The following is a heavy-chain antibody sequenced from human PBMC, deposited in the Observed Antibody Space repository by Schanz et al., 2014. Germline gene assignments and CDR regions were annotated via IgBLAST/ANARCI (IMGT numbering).Heavy chain of an antibody. D-gene: IGHD6-13*01. V-gene: IGHV3-74*02. CDR2: INGDGSRT. CDR3: AKSQGSSFDS. CDR1: GFTFSNYW. Sequence: DVHLLESGGGLVQPGGSLRLSCAASGFTFSNYWMHWVRQAPGKGLVWVSRINGDGSRTAYADSVKGRFTISRDNAKNTLYLQMNSLRAEDTAVYYCAKSQGSSFDSWGQGTLVTVSS. J-gene: IGHJ4*02.